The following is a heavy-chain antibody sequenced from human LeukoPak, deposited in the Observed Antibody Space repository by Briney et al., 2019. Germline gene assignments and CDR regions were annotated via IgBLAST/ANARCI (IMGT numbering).Heavy chain of an antibody. J-gene: IGHJ3*02. V-gene: IGHV3-48*03. CDR1: GFTFSSYA. CDR2: ISSSGSTI. Sequence: GGSLRLSCAASGFTFSSYAMNWVRQAPGKGLEWVSYISSSGSTIYYADSVKGRFTISRDNAKNSLYLQMNSLRAEDTAVYYCARDVRVGATTPYDAFDIWGQGTMVTVSS. D-gene: IGHD1-26*01. CDR3: ARDVRVGATTPYDAFDI.